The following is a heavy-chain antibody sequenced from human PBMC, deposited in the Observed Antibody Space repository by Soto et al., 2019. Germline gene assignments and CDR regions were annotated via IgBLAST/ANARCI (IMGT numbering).Heavy chain of an antibody. D-gene: IGHD6-19*01. CDR1: GYTLTELS. V-gene: IGHV1-24*01. J-gene: IGHJ4*02. CDR3: ATQSIAVAGTDY. Sequence: ASVKVSCKVSGYTLTELSMHWVRQAPGKGLEWMGGFDPEDGETIYAQKFQGRVTMTEDTSTDTAYMELSSLRSEDTAVYYCATQSIAVAGTDYWGLGTLVTVSS. CDR2: FDPEDGET.